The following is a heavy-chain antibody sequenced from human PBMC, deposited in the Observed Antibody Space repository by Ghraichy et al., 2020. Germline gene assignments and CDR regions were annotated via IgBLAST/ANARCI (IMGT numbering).Heavy chain of an antibody. D-gene: IGHD5-24*01. CDR2: IVDSGATT. CDR1: GFTFSNYA. V-gene: IGHV3-23*01. J-gene: IGHJ4*02. CDR3: AKVSTTTVPRCFDY. Sequence: GGSLRLSCAASGFTFSNYAMNWVRQAPGKGLDWVSAIVDSGATTYYADSVKGRFTISSDNSGNILFLQMNSLRVDDTAVYYCAKVSTTTVPRCFDYWGQGTLVTVSS.